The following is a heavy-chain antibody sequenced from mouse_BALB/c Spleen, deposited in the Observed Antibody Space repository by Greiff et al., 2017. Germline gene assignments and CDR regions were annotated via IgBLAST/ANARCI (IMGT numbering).Heavy chain of an antibody. CDR1: GFTFSSFG. CDR2: ISSGSSTI. CDR3: ARHWDYFDY. V-gene: IGHV5-17*02. D-gene: IGHD4-1*01. Sequence: EVNLVESGGGLVQPGGSRKLSCAASGFTFSSFGMHWVRQAPEKGLEWVAYISSGSSTIYYADTVKGRFTISRDNPKNTLFLQMTSLRSEDTAMYYCARHWDYFDYWGQGTTLTVSS. J-gene: IGHJ2*01.